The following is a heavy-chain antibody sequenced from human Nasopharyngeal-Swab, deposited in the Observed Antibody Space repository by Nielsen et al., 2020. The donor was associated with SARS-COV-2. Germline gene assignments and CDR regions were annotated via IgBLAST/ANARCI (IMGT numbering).Heavy chain of an antibody. V-gene: IGHV4-34*01. Sequence: SETLSLTCAVYGCSFSGYYWSWIRQPPGKGLEWIGEINHSGTTSYNPSLKSRVTISSDTSKNQFSLKLSSVTAADTAVYYCARGHRSISMIVVVIATAHFYFDSWGRRTLVTVTS. CDR2: INHSGTT. CDR3: ARGHRSISMIVVVIATAHFYFDS. J-gene: IGHJ4*02. CDR1: GCSFSGYY. D-gene: IGHD3-22*01.